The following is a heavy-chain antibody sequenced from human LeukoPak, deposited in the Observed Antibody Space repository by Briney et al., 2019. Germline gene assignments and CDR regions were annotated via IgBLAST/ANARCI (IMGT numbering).Heavy chain of an antibody. J-gene: IGHJ4*02. CDR2: VRSKYYGGTT. CDR1: GFHFGDYA. CDR3: CRAVAPYPIFGVVLGGY. V-gene: IGHV3-49*03. D-gene: IGHD3-3*02. Sequence: PGGSLTLSCTASGFHFGDYAMSWFRQIPRKGPEWLGFVRSKYYGGTTQYATSVKGRVTISRDDSKNITVLQMSSLTTEDTGLYYCCRAVAPYPIFGVVLGGYWGQGARVTVSS.